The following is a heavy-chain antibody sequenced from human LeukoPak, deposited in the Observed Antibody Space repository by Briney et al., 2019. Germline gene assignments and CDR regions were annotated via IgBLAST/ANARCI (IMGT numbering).Heavy chain of an antibody. D-gene: IGHD2/OR15-2a*01. CDR1: GFPFSSYS. V-gene: IGHV3-21*04. CDR3: AKDAGSYFATDPFDI. J-gene: IGHJ3*02. CDR2: ISSSSSYI. Sequence: GGSLRLSCAASGFPFSSYSMNWVRQAPGKGLEWVSSISSSSSYIYYADSVKGRFTISRDNSKNTVYLQMNSLRAEDTALYYCAKDAGSYFATDPFDIWGPGTLVTVSS.